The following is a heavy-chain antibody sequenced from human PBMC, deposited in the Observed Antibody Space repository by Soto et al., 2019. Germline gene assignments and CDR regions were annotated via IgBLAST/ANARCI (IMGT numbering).Heavy chain of an antibody. D-gene: IGHD3-3*01. J-gene: IGHJ6*02. Sequence: GESLKISCKGSGYSFTSYWIGWVRQMPGKGLEWMGIIYPGDSDTRYSPSFQGQVTISADKSISTAYLQWSSLKASDTAMYYCARSMIFGVVTDYYGMDVWGQGNTVTVSS. CDR3: ARSMIFGVVTDYYGMDV. CDR2: IYPGDSDT. V-gene: IGHV5-51*01. CDR1: GYSFTSYW.